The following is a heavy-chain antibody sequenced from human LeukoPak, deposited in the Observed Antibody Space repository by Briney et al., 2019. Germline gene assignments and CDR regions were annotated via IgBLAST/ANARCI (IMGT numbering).Heavy chain of an antibody. D-gene: IGHD2-8*01. CDR2: IYPGDFET. V-gene: IGHV5-51*01. CDR3: ARRGLIGQGDY. Sequence: GASVKVSCKASGYTFTSYGISWVRQKPGKGLEWMGIIYPGDFETRYSPSFQGQVIISADKSSSTAYLQWTSLKASDTAMYYCARRGLIGQGDYWGQGTLVTVSA. CDR1: GYTFTSYG. J-gene: IGHJ4*02.